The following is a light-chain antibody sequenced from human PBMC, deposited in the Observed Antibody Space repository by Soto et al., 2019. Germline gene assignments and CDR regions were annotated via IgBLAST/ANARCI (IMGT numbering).Light chain of an antibody. V-gene: IGKV3-15*01. J-gene: IGKJ5*01. CDR3: QQYNNWPPVT. Sequence: ETVMTQSPGTLSVSPGGRVTLSCRASQSISNNLAWYQQRSGQAPRLLIYGASTRAPGVPARFSGSGSGTDFTLTISSLQSEDFAVYYCQQYNNWPPVTFGQGTRLKIK. CDR2: GAS. CDR1: QSISNN.